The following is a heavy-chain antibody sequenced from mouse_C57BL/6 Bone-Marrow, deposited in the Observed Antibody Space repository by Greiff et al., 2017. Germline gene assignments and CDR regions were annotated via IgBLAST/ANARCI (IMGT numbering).Heavy chain of an antibody. CDR2: FDPSDSYI. D-gene: IGHD1-1*01. J-gene: IGHJ1*03. CDR1: AYTFTSYW. Sequence: QVQLQQPGAELVRPGTPVKLSCKDSAYTFTSYWLHWVKQRPGQGLEWIGVFDPSDSYINYNQKLKGKATLTVDTSYRTAYMQLSSLTSEDSAVYYCARKYYGSRWNWYFDVWGTGTTVTVSS. V-gene: IGHV1-59*01. CDR3: ARKYYGSRWNWYFDV.